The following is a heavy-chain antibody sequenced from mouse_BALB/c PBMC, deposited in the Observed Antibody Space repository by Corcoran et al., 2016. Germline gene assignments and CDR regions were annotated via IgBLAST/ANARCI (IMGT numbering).Heavy chain of an antibody. D-gene: IGHD1-1*02. Sequence: EVQLQQSGPELVKPGASVKITCKASGYTFTNYVMDWVKQKHGQSLEWIGYIYPYNDGTKYNEKSKGKATLTSDKSSSTAYMELSSLTSEDSAVSYCAREVPGGNPFDYWGQGTTLTVSS. CDR3: AREVPGGNPFDY. CDR2: IYPYNDGT. J-gene: IGHJ2*01. V-gene: IGHV1S136*01. CDR1: GYTFTNYV.